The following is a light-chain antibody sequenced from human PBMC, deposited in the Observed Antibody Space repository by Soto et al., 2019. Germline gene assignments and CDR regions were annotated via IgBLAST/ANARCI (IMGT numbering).Light chain of an antibody. CDR1: SSNIGAGYD. CDR2: ANS. CDR3: QSYDSSLSCYV. J-gene: IGLJ1*01. Sequence: QPVLTQPPSVSGAPGQRVTISCTGSSSNIGAGYDVHWYQQLPGTAPKLLIYANSNRPSGVPDRFSGSKSGTSASLAITGLQAEDEADYYCQSYDSSLSCYVFGTGTKLTVL. V-gene: IGLV1-40*01.